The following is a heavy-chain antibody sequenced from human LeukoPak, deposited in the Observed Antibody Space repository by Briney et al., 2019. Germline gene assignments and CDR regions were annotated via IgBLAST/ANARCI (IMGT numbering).Heavy chain of an antibody. V-gene: IGHV1-18*04. J-gene: IGHJ6*03. D-gene: IGHD3-10*01. CDR2: ISANNGDT. CDR3: ARRGPTHYYYYMDV. Sequence: ASVKVSCKASGYTFSNYGITWVRQAPGQGLEWMGWISANNGDTNIAQKFQGRVLMTTDTSTSTAYMQLGSLRSDDTAVYYCARRGPTHYYYYMDVWGKGTTVVASS. CDR1: GYTFSNYG.